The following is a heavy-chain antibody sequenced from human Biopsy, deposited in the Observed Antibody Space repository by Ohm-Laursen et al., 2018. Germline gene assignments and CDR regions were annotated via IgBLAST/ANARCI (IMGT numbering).Heavy chain of an antibody. CDR2: ISGYNGNT. CDR1: GYKFTSYG. V-gene: IGHV1-18*01. D-gene: IGHD5-24*01. Sequence: VASVKVSCKASGYKFTSYGMSWVRQAPGQGFEWMGRISGYNGNTNYAQKFQGRITMTTDTSTSTAYMELRSLRSDDTAAYYCARERGGYKRTDYWGQGTLVTVSS. J-gene: IGHJ4*02. CDR3: ARERGGYKRTDY.